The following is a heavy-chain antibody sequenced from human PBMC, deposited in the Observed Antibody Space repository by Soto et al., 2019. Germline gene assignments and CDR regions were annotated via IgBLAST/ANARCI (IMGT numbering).Heavy chain of an antibody. CDR3: AVRTYYYDSSGYLDYYGMDV. V-gene: IGHV1-69*13. CDR2: IIPIFGTA. CDR1: GGTFSSYA. D-gene: IGHD3-22*01. Sequence: EASVKVSCKASGGTFSSYAISWVRQAPGQGLEWMGGIIPIFGTANYAQKFQGRVTITADESTSTAYMELSSLRSEDTAVYYCAVRTYYYDSSGYLDYYGMDVWGQGTTVTVSS. J-gene: IGHJ6*02.